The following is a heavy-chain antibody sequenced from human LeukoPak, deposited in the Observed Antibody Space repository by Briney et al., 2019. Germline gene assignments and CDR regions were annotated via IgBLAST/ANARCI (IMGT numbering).Heavy chain of an antibody. Sequence: SETLSLTCTVSGGSISSHYWSWIRQPPGKGLEWIGYIYYSGSTNYNSSLKSRVTISVDTSKNQFSLKLSSATAADTAVYYCARAGNWNYGWYNWFDPWGQGTLVTVSS. D-gene: IGHD1-7*01. CDR2: IYYSGST. CDR3: ARAGNWNYGWYNWFDP. CDR1: GGSISSHY. J-gene: IGHJ5*02. V-gene: IGHV4-59*11.